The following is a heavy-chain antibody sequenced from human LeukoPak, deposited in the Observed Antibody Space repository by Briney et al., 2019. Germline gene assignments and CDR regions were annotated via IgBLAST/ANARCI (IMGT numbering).Heavy chain of an antibody. CDR1: GFTLSSYA. CDR2: ISGSGGST. CDR3: AKQEGSGWYFDAFDI. D-gene: IGHD6-19*01. J-gene: IGHJ3*02. Sequence: GGSLRLSCAASGFTLSSYAMSWVRQAPGKGLEWVSAISGSGGSTYYADSVKGRFTISRDNSKNTLYLQMNSLRAGDTAVYYCAKQEGSGWYFDAFDIWGQGTMVTVSS. V-gene: IGHV3-23*01.